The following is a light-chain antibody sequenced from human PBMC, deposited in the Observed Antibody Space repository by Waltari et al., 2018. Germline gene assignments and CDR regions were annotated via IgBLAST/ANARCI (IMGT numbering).Light chain of an antibody. CDR2: YDR. J-gene: IGLJ1*01. CDR3: HVWHPHVDPGV. V-gene: IGLV3-21*04. Sequence: SYVVTQPPSVSVAPGETATITCGGDHIGTSTVHWYQQKAGQAPVLVILYDRDRPSGIPDRFSGSNSGNTATLTISRVEAGDEARYYCHVWHPHVDPGVFGTGTEVTVL. CDR1: HIGTST.